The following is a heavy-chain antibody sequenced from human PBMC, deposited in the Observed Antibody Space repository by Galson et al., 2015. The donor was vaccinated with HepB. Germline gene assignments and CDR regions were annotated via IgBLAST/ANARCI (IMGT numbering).Heavy chain of an antibody. J-gene: IGHJ6*02. CDR3: TNLVGRMDCLGCHGMDV. CDR1: GLTFRDAW. CDR2: IKSKADGGTT. D-gene: IGHD3/OR15-3a*01. V-gene: IGHV3-15*01. Sequence: SLRLSCAVSGLTFRDAWMTWVRQAPGKGLEWVARIKSKADGGTTDYSAPVKGRSTISRDDSKDTLYLQLNNLKIEDTAVYYCTNLVGRMDCLGCHGMDVWGQGTTVTVSS.